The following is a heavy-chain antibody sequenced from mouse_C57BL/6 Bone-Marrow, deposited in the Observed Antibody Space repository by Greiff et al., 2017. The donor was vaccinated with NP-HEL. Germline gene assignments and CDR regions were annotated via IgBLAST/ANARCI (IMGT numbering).Heavy chain of an antibody. CDR1: GFSFTSYC. Sequence: VKVVESGPGLVQPSQSLSITCTVSGFSFTSYCVHWVRQSPGKGLEWLGVICRGGSTDYNAAFLSRLSITKDNSKSQVFFKMNSLQADDNAIYYCAKVQNYGSSYRLGVDYWGQGTSVTVSS. J-gene: IGHJ4*01. CDR3: AKVQNYGSSYRLGVDY. CDR2: ICRGGST. V-gene: IGHV2-5*01. D-gene: IGHD1-1*01.